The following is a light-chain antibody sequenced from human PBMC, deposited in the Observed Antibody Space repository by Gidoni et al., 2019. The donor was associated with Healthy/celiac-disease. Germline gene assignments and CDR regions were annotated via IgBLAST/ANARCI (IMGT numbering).Light chain of an antibody. CDR3: QQRSNXPXT. CDR1: QSVSSY. J-gene: IGKJ1*01. Sequence: ELVLTHSPATLSLSAGERATLSCRASQSVSSYLAWYQQKPGQDPMLLIYDDSNRATGIPDRFSGXGSGTDFSLTIRSLEPEDFAVYYCQQRSNXPXTFGQGTKVEIK. CDR2: DDS. V-gene: IGKV3-11*01.